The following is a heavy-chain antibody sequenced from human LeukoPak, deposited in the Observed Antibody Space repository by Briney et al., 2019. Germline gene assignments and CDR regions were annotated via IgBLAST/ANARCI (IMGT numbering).Heavy chain of an antibody. V-gene: IGHV1-8*03. Sequence: GASVKVSCKASGYTFTSYDINWVRQATGQGLEWMGWMNPNSGNTGYAQKFQGRVTITRNTSISIAYMELSSLRSEDTAVYYCARGPQELLWPSSNWGYPLDAFDIWGQGTMVTVSS. D-gene: IGHD7-27*01. J-gene: IGHJ3*02. CDR1: GYTFTSYD. CDR3: ARGPQELLWPSSNWGYPLDAFDI. CDR2: MNPNSGNT.